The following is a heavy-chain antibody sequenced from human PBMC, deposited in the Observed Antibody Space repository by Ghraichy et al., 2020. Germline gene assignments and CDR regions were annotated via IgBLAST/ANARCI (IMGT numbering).Heavy chain of an antibody. Sequence: GESLNISCAASGFTFSSYWMHWVRQAPGKGLVWVSRINSDGSSTSYADSVKGRFTISRDNAKNTLYLQMNSLRAEDTAVYYCARVHSSSWGYYYGMDVWGQGTTVTVSS. D-gene: IGHD6-13*01. V-gene: IGHV3-74*01. CDR1: GFTFSSYW. CDR2: INSDGSST. J-gene: IGHJ6*02. CDR3: ARVHSSSWGYYYGMDV.